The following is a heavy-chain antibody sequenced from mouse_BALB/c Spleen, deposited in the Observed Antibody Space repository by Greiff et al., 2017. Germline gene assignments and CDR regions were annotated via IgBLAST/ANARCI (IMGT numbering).Heavy chain of an antibody. CDR2: INPSNGGT. CDR1: GYTFTSYY. V-gene: IGHV1S81*02. Sequence: QVQLKQSGAELVKPGASVKLSCKASGYTFTSYYMYWVKQRPGQGLEWIGEINPSNGGTNFNEKFKSKATLNVDKSSSTAYMQLSSLTSEDSAVYYCTREGDYDCYAMDYWGQGTSVTVSS. J-gene: IGHJ4*01. D-gene: IGHD2-4*01. CDR3: TREGDYDCYAMDY.